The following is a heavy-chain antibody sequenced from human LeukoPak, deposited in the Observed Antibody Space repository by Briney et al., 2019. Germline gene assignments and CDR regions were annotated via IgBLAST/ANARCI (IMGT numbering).Heavy chain of an antibody. CDR3: ARVLYDSSGYDY. CDR2: IYYSGST. J-gene: IGHJ4*02. Sequence: PSETLSLTCTVSGGSISSSSYYWGWIRQPPGKGLEWIGSIYYSGSTYYNPSLKSRVTISVDTSKNQSSLKLSSVTAADTAVYYCARVLYDSSGYDYWGQGTLVTVSS. V-gene: IGHV4-39*07. CDR1: GGSISSSSYY. D-gene: IGHD3-22*01.